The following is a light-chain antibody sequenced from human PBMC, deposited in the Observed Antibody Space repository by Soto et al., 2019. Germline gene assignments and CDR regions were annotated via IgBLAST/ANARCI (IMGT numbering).Light chain of an antibody. V-gene: IGKV3-20*01. J-gene: IGKJ1*01. CDR3: QQSYTNPRS. CDR1: QSVSSSY. CDR2: GAS. Sequence: DIVLTHAPSSWTGTLFQRPNLPCRASQSVSSSYLAWYQQKPGQAPRLLIYGASSRATGIPDRFSGSGSGTDFTLTISSLQPDDFATYYCQQSYTNPRSFGQGTKVDIK.